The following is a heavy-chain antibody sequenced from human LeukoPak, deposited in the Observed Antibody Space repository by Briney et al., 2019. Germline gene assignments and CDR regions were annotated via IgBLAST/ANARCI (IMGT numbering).Heavy chain of an antibody. D-gene: IGHD2-8*01. Sequence: GGSLRLSCAASGFTFSSYWMHWVRQAPGKGLEWISHISSSGSTIYYADFLRGRFTISRDNAKNSVYLQMNSLRAEDTAVYYCARASGVSVPAGYWGQGTLVTVSS. CDR3: ARASGVSVPAGY. CDR1: GFTFSSYW. CDR2: ISSSGSTI. V-gene: IGHV3-48*04. J-gene: IGHJ4*02.